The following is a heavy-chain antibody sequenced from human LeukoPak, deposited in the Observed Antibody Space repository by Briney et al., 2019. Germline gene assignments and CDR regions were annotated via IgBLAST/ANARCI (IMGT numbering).Heavy chain of an antibody. D-gene: IGHD7-27*01. V-gene: IGHV4-31*03. J-gene: IGHJ4*02. CDR2: IYYSGST. CDR1: GGSISSGVYY. CDR3: ARSPGDRKKCFDY. Sequence: PSETLSLTCTVSGGSISSGVYYWSWIRQHPGKGLEWIGYIYYSGSTYYNPSLKSRVTISVDTSKNQFSLKLSSVTAADTAVYYCARSPGDRKKCFDYWGRGTLVTVSS.